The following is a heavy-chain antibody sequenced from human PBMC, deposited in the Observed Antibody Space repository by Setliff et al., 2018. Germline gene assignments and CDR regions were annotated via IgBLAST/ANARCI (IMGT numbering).Heavy chain of an antibody. Sequence: ASVKVSCKASGYTFSDYGVSWVRQAPGQGLEWLGWISPYSGNSYSAPKFQGRLFLTTDTSAATAYLDLRSLRSDDTAVYFCSRLVRFCTRTACQGLSGDDYWGQGTLVTVSS. CDR3: SRLVRFCTRTACQGLSGDDY. CDR2: ISPYSGNS. J-gene: IGHJ4*02. CDR1: GYTFSDYG. D-gene: IGHD6-13*01. V-gene: IGHV1-18*01.